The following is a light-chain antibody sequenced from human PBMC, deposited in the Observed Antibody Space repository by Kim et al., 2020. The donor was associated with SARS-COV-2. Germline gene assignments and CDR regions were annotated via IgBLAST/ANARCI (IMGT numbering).Light chain of an antibody. CDR3: QQYENLPLT. Sequence: DIQMTQSPSSLSASVGDRVTITCQASQDINNYLNWYQQKPGKAPKLLIYDASNLKTGVPSRFSGSGSGTDFTFTIRSLQPEDVATYYCQQYENLPLTFGGGTKVDIK. CDR2: DAS. V-gene: IGKV1-33*01. CDR1: QDINNY. J-gene: IGKJ4*01.